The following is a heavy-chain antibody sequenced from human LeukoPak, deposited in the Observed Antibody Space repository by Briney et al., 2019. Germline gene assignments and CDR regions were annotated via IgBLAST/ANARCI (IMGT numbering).Heavy chain of an antibody. CDR3: ARGRRFGELFKWKPFDY. D-gene: IGHD3-10*01. CDR1: GYTFTGYY. CDR2: INPNSGGT. J-gene: IGHJ4*02. V-gene: IGHV1-2*02. Sequence: VASVKVSCKASGYTFTGYYMHWVRQAPGQGLEWMGWINPNSGGTNYAQKFQGRVTMTRDTSISTAYMELSRLRSDDTAVYYCARGRRFGELFKWKPFDYWGQGTLVTVSS.